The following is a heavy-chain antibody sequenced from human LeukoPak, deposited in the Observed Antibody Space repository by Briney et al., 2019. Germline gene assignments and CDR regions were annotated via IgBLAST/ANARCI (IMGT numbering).Heavy chain of an antibody. CDR1: GFTFSGYS. J-gene: IGHJ4*02. Sequence: AGGSLRLSCTASGFTFSGYSMNWIRQAPGKGLEWVSSFGTRSTSIYHAGSVKGRFAISRDNAKNSLYLQMNSLRAEDAALYYCAREVSEGFDFWGQGTLVTVSS. D-gene: IGHD3-22*01. CDR2: FGTRSTSI. CDR3: AREVSEGFDF. V-gene: IGHV3-21*01.